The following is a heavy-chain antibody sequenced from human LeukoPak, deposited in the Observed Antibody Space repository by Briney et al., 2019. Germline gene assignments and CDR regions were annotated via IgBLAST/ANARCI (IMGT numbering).Heavy chain of an antibody. D-gene: IGHD2/OR15-2a*01. CDR3: ARSGVNDYFAFDI. V-gene: IGHV4-30-2*01. Sequence: SETLSLTCAVSGGSISSGGYSWSWIRQPPGKGLEWIGYIYHSGSTYYNPSLKSRVTISVDRSKNQFSLKLSSVTAADTAVYYCARSGVNDYFAFDIWGQGTMVTVSS. CDR2: IYHSGST. J-gene: IGHJ3*02. CDR1: GGSISSGGYS.